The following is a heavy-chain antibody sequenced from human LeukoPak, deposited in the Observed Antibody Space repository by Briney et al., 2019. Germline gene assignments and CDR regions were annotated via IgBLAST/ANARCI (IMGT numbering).Heavy chain of an antibody. CDR2: ISYDGSNK. CDR3: ARGMGRRHIVVVVAAYFDY. Sequence: PGGSLRLSCAASGFTFSSYAMHWVRQAPGKGLEWVAVISYDGSNKYYADSVKGRFTISRDNSKNTLYLQMNSLRAEDTAVYYCARGMGRRHIVVVVAAYFDYWGQGTLVTVSS. CDR1: GFTFSSYA. J-gene: IGHJ4*02. V-gene: IGHV3-30-3*01. D-gene: IGHD2-15*01.